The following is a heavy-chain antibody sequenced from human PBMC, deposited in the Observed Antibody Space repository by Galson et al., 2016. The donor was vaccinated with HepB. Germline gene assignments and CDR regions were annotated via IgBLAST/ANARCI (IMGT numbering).Heavy chain of an antibody. CDR1: GGSISRNNW. V-gene: IGHV4-4*02. J-gene: IGHJ3*02. Sequence: SETLSLTCAVSGGSISRNNWWSWVRQPPGKGLEWIGEIFHSGDTNYNPSLRSRVTISVDKSQNHVSLKVISVTAADTAMYYCASYLIQSWAGSDAFDTWGQGTMVTVSS. CDR2: IFHSGDT. D-gene: IGHD5-18*01. CDR3: ASYLIQSWAGSDAFDT.